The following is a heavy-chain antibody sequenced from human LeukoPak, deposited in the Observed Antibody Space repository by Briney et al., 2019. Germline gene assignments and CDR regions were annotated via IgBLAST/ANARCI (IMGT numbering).Heavy chain of an antibody. CDR3: ARHPKGYCSGGSCPDY. D-gene: IGHD2-15*01. J-gene: IGHJ4*02. V-gene: IGHV4-39*01. CDR2: IYYSGST. CDR1: GGSISSSSYY. Sequence: SETLSLTCTASGGSISSSSYYWGWIRQPPGKGLEWIGSIYYSGSTYYNPSLKSRVTISVDTSKNQFSLKLSSVTAADTAVYYCARHPKGYCSGGSCPDYWGQGTLVTVSS.